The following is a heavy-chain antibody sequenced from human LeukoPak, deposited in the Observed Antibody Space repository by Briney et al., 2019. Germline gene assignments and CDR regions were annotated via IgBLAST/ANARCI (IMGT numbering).Heavy chain of an antibody. CDR2: IYYSGNT. CDR1: GGSINSNSYY. J-gene: IGHJ4*02. V-gene: IGHV4-39*01. CDR3: ARQTGSGLFILP. D-gene: IGHD3/OR15-3a*01. Sequence: PSETLSLTCTVSGGSINSNSYYWGWIRQPPGKGLEWIGSIYYSGNTYYNASLKSQVSISIDTSKNQFSLRLTSVTAADTAVYYCARQTGSGLFILPGGQGTLVTVSS.